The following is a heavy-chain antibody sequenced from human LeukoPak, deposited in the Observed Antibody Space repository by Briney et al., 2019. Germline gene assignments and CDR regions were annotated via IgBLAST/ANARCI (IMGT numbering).Heavy chain of an antibody. Sequence: GGSLRLSCAASGFTFSSYGMNWVRQAPGKGLEWVSAIRSDGSNKYYADSVKGRFTISRDNSKNTLYLQMNSLRVEDTAVYYCARELYYYDTGNFDYWGQGTLVTVSS. CDR1: GFTFSSYG. D-gene: IGHD3-22*01. V-gene: IGHV3-33*08. CDR3: ARELYYYDTGNFDY. CDR2: IRSDGSNK. J-gene: IGHJ4*02.